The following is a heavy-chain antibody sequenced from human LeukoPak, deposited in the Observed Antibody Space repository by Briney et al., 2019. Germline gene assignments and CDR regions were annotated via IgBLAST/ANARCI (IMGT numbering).Heavy chain of an antibody. Sequence: PGXSLRLSCAASGFTFSDYYMSWIRQAPGKGLEWVSYISSSGSTIYYADSVKGRFTISRDNAKSSLYLQMNSLRAEDTAVYYCARTDRVAGRRGYLDYWGQGTLVTVSS. V-gene: IGHV3-11*04. J-gene: IGHJ4*02. CDR3: ARTDRVAGRRGYLDY. CDR2: ISSSGSTI. D-gene: IGHD6-19*01. CDR1: GFTFSDYY.